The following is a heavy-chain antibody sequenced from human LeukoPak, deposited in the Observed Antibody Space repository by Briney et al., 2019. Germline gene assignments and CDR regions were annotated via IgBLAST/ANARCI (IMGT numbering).Heavy chain of an antibody. CDR2: IYTSGST. CDR1: GGSISSYY. CDR3: AGTPRGWYAPPRGYFDY. D-gene: IGHD6-19*01. J-gene: IGHJ4*02. Sequence: SETLSLTCTVSGGSISSYYWSWIRQPAGKGLEWIGRIYTSGSTNYNPSLKSRVTMSVDTSKNQFSLKLSSVTAADTAVYYCAGTPRGWYAPPRGYFDYWGQGTLVTVSS. V-gene: IGHV4-4*07.